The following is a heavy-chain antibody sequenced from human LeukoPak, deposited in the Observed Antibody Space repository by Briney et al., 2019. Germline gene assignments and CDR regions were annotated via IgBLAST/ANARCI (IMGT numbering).Heavy chain of an antibody. V-gene: IGHV3-30-3*01. J-gene: IGHJ3*02. CDR2: ISYDGSNK. D-gene: IGHD6-13*01. CDR3: ARGWSDAFDI. Sequence: GMSLRLSCAASGFSFSYYVIHWVRQAPGKGLEWVAVISYDGSNKYYADSVKGRFTISRDNSRDTLYLQVNSLRGEDTAVYYCARGWSDAFDIWGQGTMVTVSS. CDR1: GFSFSYYV.